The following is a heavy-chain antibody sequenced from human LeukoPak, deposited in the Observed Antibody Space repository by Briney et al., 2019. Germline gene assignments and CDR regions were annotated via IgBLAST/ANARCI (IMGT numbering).Heavy chain of an antibody. J-gene: IGHJ6*02. CDR1: GGSISSYY. V-gene: IGHV4-59*01. D-gene: IGHD5-18*01. Sequence: PSETLSLTCTVSGGSISSYYWSWIRQPPGKGLEWIGDIYNSGNTNYNPSLKSRVTISVVTSKNQFSLKLSSVTAADTAVYYCARALEYNYGDYYYGMDVWGQGTTVTVSS. CDR3: ARALEYNYGDYYYGMDV. CDR2: IYNSGNT.